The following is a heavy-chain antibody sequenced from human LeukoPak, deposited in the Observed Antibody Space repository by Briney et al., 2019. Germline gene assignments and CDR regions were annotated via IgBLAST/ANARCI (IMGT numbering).Heavy chain of an antibody. CDR1: GFTFSSYN. D-gene: IGHD1-26*01. Sequence: GGSLRLSCAASGFTFSSYNMTWVRQAPGKGLEWVSSISSSNTYIYYAGSVKGRFTISRDDAKNSLYLQMNSLRAEDTAAYYCARYPGWEGYWGQGTLVTVSS. CDR2: ISSSNTYI. J-gene: IGHJ4*02. CDR3: ARYPGWEGY. V-gene: IGHV3-21*01.